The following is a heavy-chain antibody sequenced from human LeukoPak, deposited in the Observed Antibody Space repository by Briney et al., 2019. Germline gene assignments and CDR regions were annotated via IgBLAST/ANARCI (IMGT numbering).Heavy chain of an antibody. CDR3: AREEWLVLDY. CDR2: IYHSGST. CDR1: GASISSYY. D-gene: IGHD6-19*01. Sequence: SETLSLTCTVSGASISSYYWSWIRQPPGKGLEWIGEIYHSGSTNYNPSLKSRVTISVDKSKNQFSLKLSSVTAADTAVYYCAREEWLVLDYWGQGTLVTVSS. J-gene: IGHJ4*02. V-gene: IGHV4-59*12.